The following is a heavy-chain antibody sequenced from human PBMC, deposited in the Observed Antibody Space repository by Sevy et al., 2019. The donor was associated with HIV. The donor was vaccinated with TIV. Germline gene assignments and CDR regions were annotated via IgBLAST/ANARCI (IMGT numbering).Heavy chain of an antibody. D-gene: IGHD2-15*01. Sequence: GGSLRLSCAASGFTFSNAWMSWVRQAPGKGLEWVGRIKRKTDGGTTDYAAPVKGRFTISRDDSKKMVYLQMNSLKTEDTAVYYCTTAGVMVVAIWSDALDIWGQGTMVTVSS. CDR3: TTAGVMVVAIWSDALDI. CDR2: IKRKTDGGTT. J-gene: IGHJ3*02. CDR1: GFTFSNAW. V-gene: IGHV3-15*01.